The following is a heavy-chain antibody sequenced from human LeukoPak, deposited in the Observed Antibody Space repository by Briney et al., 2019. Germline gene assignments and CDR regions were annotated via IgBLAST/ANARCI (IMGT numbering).Heavy chain of an antibody. J-gene: IGHJ4*02. CDR3: ARKLWFGHLDY. Sequence: SETLSLTCTVSGYSISSGYYWSWIRPPPGKGLEWIGEINHSGSTNYNPSLKSRVTISVDTSKNQFSLKLSSVTAADTAVYYCARKLWFGHLDYWGQGTLVTVSS. CDR1: GYSISSGYY. D-gene: IGHD3-10*01. CDR2: INHSGST. V-gene: IGHV4-38-2*02.